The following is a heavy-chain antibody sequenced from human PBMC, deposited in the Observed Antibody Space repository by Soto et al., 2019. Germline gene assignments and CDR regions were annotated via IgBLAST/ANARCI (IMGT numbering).Heavy chain of an antibody. CDR3: AKGGITAPRYY. D-gene: IGHD3-16*01. J-gene: IGHJ4*02. Sequence: PGGSLRLSCSASGFTFSSSAMGWVRQAPGKGIEWVSSISASGDSTPYADSVKGRFTISRDNSKNTVYLQMNSPRFEDTALYYCAKGGITAPRYYWGQGTLVTVSS. V-gene: IGHV3-23*01. CDR1: GFTFSSSA. CDR2: ISASGDST.